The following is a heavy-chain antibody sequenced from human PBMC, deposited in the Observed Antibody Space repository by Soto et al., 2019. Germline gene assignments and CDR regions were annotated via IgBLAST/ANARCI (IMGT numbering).Heavy chain of an antibody. CDR2: IFSNDER. D-gene: IGHD2-15*01. V-gene: IGHV2-26*01. CDR1: GFSLSNAGMG. J-gene: IGHJ5*02. Sequence: QVTLKESGPVLVKPTETLTLTCTVSGFSLSNAGMGVSWIRQPPGKALEWLAHIFSNDERRFSTSLKKRLTISKDTFNSQVVLIMTNMDPVDTATYYCAQTEDGGRSRTPAGWFDAWGQGTLVTVSS. CDR3: AQTEDGGRSRTPAGWFDA.